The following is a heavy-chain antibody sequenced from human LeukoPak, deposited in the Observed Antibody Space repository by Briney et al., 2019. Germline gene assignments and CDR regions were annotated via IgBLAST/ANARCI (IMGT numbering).Heavy chain of an antibody. Sequence: GASVKVSCKASGGTFSSYAISWVRQAPGQGLEWMGGIIPIFGTANYAQKFQGRVAITADESTSTAYMELSSLRSEDTAVCYCASRGPYYSSSWESPFDYWGQGTLVTVSS. CDR1: GGTFSSYA. J-gene: IGHJ4*02. V-gene: IGHV1-69*13. CDR3: ASRGPYYSSSWESPFDY. CDR2: IIPIFGTA. D-gene: IGHD6-13*01.